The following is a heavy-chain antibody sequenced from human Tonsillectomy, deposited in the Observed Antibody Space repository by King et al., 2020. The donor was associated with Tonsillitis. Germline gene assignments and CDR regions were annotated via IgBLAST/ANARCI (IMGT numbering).Heavy chain of an antibody. Sequence: QLVQSGAEVKKPGSSVKVSCKASGGTFSSYAISWVRQAPGQGLEWMGRIIPILGIANYAQKFQGRVTITADKSTSTAYMELSSLRSEDTAVYYCASGGARGYSYAYYYYYMDVWGKGTTVTVSS. J-gene: IGHJ6*03. CDR3: ASGGARGYSYAYYYYYMDV. V-gene: IGHV1-69*09. CDR2: IIPILGIA. D-gene: IGHD5-18*01. CDR1: GGTFSSYA.